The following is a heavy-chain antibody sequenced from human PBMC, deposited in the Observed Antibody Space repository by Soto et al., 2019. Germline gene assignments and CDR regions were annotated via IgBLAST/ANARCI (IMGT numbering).Heavy chain of an antibody. CDR3: ARVRIVVVNTYPGDYYGMDV. D-gene: IGHD2-21*01. Sequence: GGSLRLSCAASGFTFSSYEMNWVRQAPGKGLEWVSYSSSSGSTIYYADSVKGRFTISRDNAKNSLYLQMNGLRAEDTAVYYCARVRIVVVNTYPGDYYGMDVWRQGTTVTVSS. J-gene: IGHJ6*02. CDR1: GFTFSSYE. CDR2: SSSSGSTI. V-gene: IGHV3-48*03.